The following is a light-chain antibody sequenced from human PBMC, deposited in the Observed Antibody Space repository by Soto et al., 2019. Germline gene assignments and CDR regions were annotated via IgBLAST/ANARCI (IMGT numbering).Light chain of an antibody. J-gene: IGKJ1*01. V-gene: IGKV1-5*03. CDR1: QRIANW. CDR3: QQYSTYRT. CDR2: KAS. Sequence: DIQMTQSPSTLSASVGDRVTITCRASQRIANWVAWYQQKPGKAPSLLMYKASTLQTGVPSRFSGSGAGTEFTLTINGLQSDDLATYYCQQYSTYRTFGQGTKVEV.